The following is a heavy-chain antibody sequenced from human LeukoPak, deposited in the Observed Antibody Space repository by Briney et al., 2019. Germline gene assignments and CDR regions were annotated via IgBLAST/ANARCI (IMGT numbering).Heavy chain of an antibody. V-gene: IGHV4-59*01. J-gene: IGHJ4*02. CDR2: IYYSGST. Sequence: PSETLSLTCTVSGGSISSYYWSWIRQPPGKGLEWIGYIYYSGSTNYNPSLKSRVTISVDTSKNQFSLKLSSVTAADTAVYYCARGPDSSGCYKRTFGYWGPGTLVTVSS. CDR1: GGSISSYY. CDR3: ARGPDSSGCYKRTFGY. D-gene: IGHD3-22*01.